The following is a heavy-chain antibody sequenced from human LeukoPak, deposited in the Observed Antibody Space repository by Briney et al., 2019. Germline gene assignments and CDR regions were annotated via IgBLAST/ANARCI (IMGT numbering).Heavy chain of an antibody. D-gene: IGHD3-3*01. J-gene: IGHJ3*02. Sequence: GGSLRLSCAASGITLSSYAMSWVRQAPGKGLECVSVISGSGATTHYADSVKGRFTISRDNSKNTLYLQMNSLRAEDTAVYYCAKDRYDFWSGSPGAFDIWGQGTKVTVSS. CDR2: ISGSGATT. CDR3: AKDRYDFWSGSPGAFDI. CDR1: GITLSSYA. V-gene: IGHV3-23*01.